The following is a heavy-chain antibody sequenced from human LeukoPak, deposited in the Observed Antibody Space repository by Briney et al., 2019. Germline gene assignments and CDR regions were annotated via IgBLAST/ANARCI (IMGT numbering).Heavy chain of an antibody. J-gene: IGHJ6*02. CDR2: IYYSGST. D-gene: IGHD4-17*01. V-gene: IGHV4-39*02. CDR3: ARDYGDYDYYYYGMDV. CDR1: GGSISSSSYY. Sequence: SETLSLTCAVSGGSISSSSYYWGWIRQPPGKGLEWIGSIYYSGSTYYNPSLKSRVTISVDTSKNQFSLKLSSVTAADTAVYYCARDYGDYDYYYYGMDVWGQGTTVTVSS.